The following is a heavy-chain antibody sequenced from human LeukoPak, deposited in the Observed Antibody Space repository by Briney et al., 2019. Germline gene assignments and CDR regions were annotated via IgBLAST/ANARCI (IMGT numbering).Heavy chain of an antibody. J-gene: IGHJ4*02. CDR2: ISGSGGST. V-gene: IGHV3-23*01. Sequence: PGGSLRLSCAASGFTFSSYAMSWVRQAPGKGLEWVSAISGSGGSTYYADSVKGRFTISRDNSKNTLYLQMNSLRAEDTAVYYCAKPPRPIAAAPTPNFDYWGQGTLVTVSS. CDR3: AKPPRPIAAAPTPNFDY. CDR1: GFTFSSYA. D-gene: IGHD6-13*01.